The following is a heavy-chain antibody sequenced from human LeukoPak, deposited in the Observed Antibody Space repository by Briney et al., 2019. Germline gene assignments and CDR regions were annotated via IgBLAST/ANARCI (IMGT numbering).Heavy chain of an antibody. CDR1: GFTFSSYA. V-gene: IGHV3-23*01. D-gene: IGHD2-2*01. CDR3: AKFVGYCSSTSCFDY. J-gene: IGHJ4*02. CDR2: ISGSGGST. Sequence: GGSLRLSCAASGFTFSSYAMSWVRQAPGKGLEWVSAISGSGGSTYYADSVKGRFTISRDNSKNTLYLQMNSLRAEDTAVYYCAKFVGYCSSTSCFDYWGQETLVTVSS.